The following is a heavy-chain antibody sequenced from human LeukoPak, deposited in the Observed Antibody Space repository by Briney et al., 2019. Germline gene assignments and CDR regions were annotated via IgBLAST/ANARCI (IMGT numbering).Heavy chain of an antibody. Sequence: GGSLRLSCAASGFPFSSYWMHWVRQAPGKGLVWVSRMNSEGSSTSYADSVKGRFTISRDNAKNTLHLQMNSLRAEDTAVYYCARETYTNAWYPFDYWGQGTLVTVSS. CDR2: MNSEGSST. V-gene: IGHV3-74*01. CDR3: ARETYTNAWYPFDY. J-gene: IGHJ4*02. CDR1: GFPFSSYW. D-gene: IGHD6-19*01.